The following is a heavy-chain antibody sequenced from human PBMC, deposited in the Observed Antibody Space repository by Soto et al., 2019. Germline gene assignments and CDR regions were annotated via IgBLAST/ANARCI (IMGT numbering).Heavy chain of an antibody. J-gene: IGHJ5*02. CDR2: IYWDGDR. CDR3: AHRRSTYYYDSAFDP. CDR1: GFSLSTGGMG. V-gene: IGHV2-5*02. Sequence: SGPTLVNPTQTLTLTCTFSGFSLSTGGMGVGWIRQPPGKALEWLALIYWDGDRRYRPSLMSRLTIAKDNSKSQVVLTMTNMDPVDTATYYCAHRRSTYYYDSAFDPWGQGTLVTVSS. D-gene: IGHD3-22*01.